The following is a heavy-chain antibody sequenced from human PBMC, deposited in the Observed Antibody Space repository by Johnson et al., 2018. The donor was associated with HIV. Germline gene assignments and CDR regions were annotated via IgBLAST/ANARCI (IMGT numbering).Heavy chain of an antibody. J-gene: IGHJ3*02. CDR1: GFTVSSNY. D-gene: IGHD6-13*01. V-gene: IGHV3-30*03. CDR2: ILYDGSNK. CDR3: AGANAAGTLGDAFDI. Sequence: VQLVESGGDVVQPGRSLRLSCAASGFTVSSNYMSWVRQAPGKGLEWVAVILYDGSNKRYADSVKGRFTISRDNSKNTLYLQMNSLRAEDTAVYYCAGANAAGTLGDAFDIWGQGTMVTVSS.